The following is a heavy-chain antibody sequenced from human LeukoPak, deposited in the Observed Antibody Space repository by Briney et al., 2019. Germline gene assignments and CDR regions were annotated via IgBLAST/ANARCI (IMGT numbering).Heavy chain of an antibody. CDR1: GGSVSSSNYH. CDR3: ARFPRYRTPADPFDY. V-gene: IGHV4-39*02. D-gene: IGHD2-2*01. CDR2: MFYSGST. Sequence: PSETLSLTCTVSGGSVSSSNYHWGWIRQPPGKGLECIGTMFYSGSTFYDPSLNSRVTMSFDTSKNHFSLKLSSVTAADAAVYYCARFPRYRTPADPFDYWGQETLVTVSS. J-gene: IGHJ4*02.